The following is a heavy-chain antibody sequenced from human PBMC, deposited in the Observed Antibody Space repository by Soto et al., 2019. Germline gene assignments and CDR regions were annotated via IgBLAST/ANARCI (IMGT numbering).Heavy chain of an antibody. V-gene: IGHV3-64*01. J-gene: IGHJ3*02. CDR3: ARDRVLLWFGEPHDAFDI. CDR1: GFTLSIYA. CDR2: ISSDGGST. Sequence: GGSLRLSCAASGFTLSIYAMHWVRQAPGKGLEYVSAISSDGGSTFYANSVKGRFTISRDTSKNTLYLQMGSLSAEDMAVYYCARDRVLLWFGEPHDAFDIWGQGTMVTVSS. D-gene: IGHD3-10*01.